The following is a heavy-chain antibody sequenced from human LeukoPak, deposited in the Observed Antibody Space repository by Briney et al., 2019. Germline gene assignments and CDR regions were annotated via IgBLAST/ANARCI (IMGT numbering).Heavy chain of an antibody. Sequence: PSETLSLTCTVSGGSISTYQWSWIRQPSGKGLEWIGYIYYSGSTNYNPSLKSRVTISVDTSKNQFSLKLSSVTAADTAVYYCARGDHDYGDYWGQGTLVTVSS. D-gene: IGHD3-16*01. J-gene: IGHJ4*02. CDR1: GGSISTYQ. CDR3: ARGDHDYGDY. V-gene: IGHV4-59*08. CDR2: IYYSGST.